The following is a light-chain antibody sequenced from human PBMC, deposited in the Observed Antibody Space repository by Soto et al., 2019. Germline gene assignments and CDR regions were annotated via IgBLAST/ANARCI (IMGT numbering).Light chain of an antibody. CDR2: GAS. V-gene: IGKV1-9*01. J-gene: IGKJ2*01. Sequence: DIQLTQSPPFLSASVGDRVTITCRASQGISSYLAWYQQKPGKAPKLLIYGASTLRSGVPSRFSGSGSGTEFTLTISSLQPEYSGTYYCQQLNTYWYTFVQGTKLEI. CDR1: QGISSY. CDR3: QQLNTYWYT.